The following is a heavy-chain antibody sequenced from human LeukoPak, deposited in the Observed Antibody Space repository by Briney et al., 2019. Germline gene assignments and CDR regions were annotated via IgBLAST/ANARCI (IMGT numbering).Heavy chain of an antibody. CDR1: GYTFTSYD. D-gene: IGHD1-26*01. J-gene: IGHJ6*03. V-gene: IGHV1-8*03. CDR3: VRGAGATISYYHYYMDV. Sequence: ASVKVSCKASGYTFTSYDINWVRQATGQGLEWVGWMNLNSGNTGYAQKFQGRVTITRNTSISTAYMELSSLRSEDTAVYYCVRGAGATISYYHYYMDVWGKGTTVTVSS. CDR2: MNLNSGNT.